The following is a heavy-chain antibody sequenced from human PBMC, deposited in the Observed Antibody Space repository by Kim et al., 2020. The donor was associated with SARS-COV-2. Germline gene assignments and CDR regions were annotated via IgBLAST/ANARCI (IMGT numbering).Heavy chain of an antibody. Sequence: SPSFQGHVTISADKSISTAYLQWSSLKASDTAMYYCARQSSGWYNWFDPWGQGTLVTVSS. CDR3: ARQSSGWYNWFDP. D-gene: IGHD6-19*01. J-gene: IGHJ5*02. V-gene: IGHV5-10-1*01.